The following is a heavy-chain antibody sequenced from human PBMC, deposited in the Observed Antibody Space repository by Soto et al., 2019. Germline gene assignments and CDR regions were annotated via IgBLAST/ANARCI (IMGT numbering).Heavy chain of an antibody. D-gene: IGHD3-10*01. CDR1: GGSISSYY. Sequence: QVQLQESGPGLVKPSETLSLTCTVSGGSISSYYWSWIRQPPGKGLEWIGDIYYSGSTNYNPSLNIRSTSAVAASMIRFSLTLRSVTAADTAVCFCARRYGLSAFDIWGQGTMVTVSS. CDR2: IYYSGST. J-gene: IGHJ3*02. V-gene: IGHV4-59*08. CDR3: ARRYGLSAFDI.